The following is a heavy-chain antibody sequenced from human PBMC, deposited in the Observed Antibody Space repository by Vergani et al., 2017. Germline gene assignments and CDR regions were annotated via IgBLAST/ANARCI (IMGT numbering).Heavy chain of an antibody. J-gene: IGHJ4*02. CDR3: ARVDYGILTGYRY. CDR1: GYTFSYYY. V-gene: IGHV1-46*03. Sequence: QVQVVQSGAEVKKSGASVKDSCKTSGYTFSYYYMHLVRQAPGQGLEWMGIINPSGGHTNYAQKFQGKVNMTRDKSTSTVYMELSSLRSEDTAIYYCARVDYGILTGYRYWGQGTLVTVSA. CDR2: INPSGGHT. D-gene: IGHD3-9*01.